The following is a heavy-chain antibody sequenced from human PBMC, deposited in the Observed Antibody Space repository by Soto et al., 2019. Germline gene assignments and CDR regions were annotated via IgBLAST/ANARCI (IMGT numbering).Heavy chain of an antibody. CDR3: ARVITGTRGNYYYYGMDV. D-gene: IGHD1-7*01. CDR2: ISSSSSYI. J-gene: IGHJ6*02. V-gene: IGHV3-21*01. Sequence: GGSLRLSCAASGFTFSSYSMNWVRQAPGKGLEWVSSISSSSSYIYYADSVKGRFTISRDNAKNSLYLQMNSLRAEDTAVYYCARVITGTRGNYYYYGMDVWGQGTTVTVSS. CDR1: GFTFSSYS.